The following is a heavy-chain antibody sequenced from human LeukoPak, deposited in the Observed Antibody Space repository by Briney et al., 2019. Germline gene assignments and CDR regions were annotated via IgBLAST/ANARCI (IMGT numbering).Heavy chain of an antibody. CDR2: INHSGST. CDR3: ARGPHLEWLFDY. Sequence: SETLSLTCAVYGGSFSGYYWSWIRQPPGKGLEWIGEINHSGSTNYNPSLKSRVTISVDTSKNQFSLKLSSVTAADTAVYYCARGPHLEWLFDYWGQGTLVTVSS. CDR1: GGSFSGYY. J-gene: IGHJ4*02. D-gene: IGHD3-3*01. V-gene: IGHV4-34*01.